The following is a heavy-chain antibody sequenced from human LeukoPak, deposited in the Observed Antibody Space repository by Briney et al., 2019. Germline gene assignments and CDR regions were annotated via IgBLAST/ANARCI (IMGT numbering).Heavy chain of an antibody. CDR3: ARGYGGKTGYFDY. V-gene: IGHV3-7*04. CDR1: GFTFRSYW. Sequence: GGSLRLSCAASGFTFRSYWMNWVRQAPGKGLEWVANIKQDGSEKYYVDSVKGRFTISRDNAKNSLYLQMNSLRVEDTAVYYCARGYGGKTGYFDYWGQGTLVTVSS. J-gene: IGHJ4*02. D-gene: IGHD4-23*01. CDR2: IKQDGSEK.